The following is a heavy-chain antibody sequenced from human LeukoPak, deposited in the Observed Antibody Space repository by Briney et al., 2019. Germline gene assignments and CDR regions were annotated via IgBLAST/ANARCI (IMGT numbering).Heavy chain of an antibody. V-gene: IGHV4-59*01. CDR1: GGSISSYY. CDR3: ARSGYTSGWYDY. CDR2: IYSSGST. Sequence: PSETLSLNCTVSGGSISSYYWSWIRQTPGKGLEWIGYIYSSGSTNYNPSLKSRVTISVDTSKNQFSLKLNSVTAADTAVYFCARSGYTSGWYDYWGQGTLVTVSS. D-gene: IGHD6-19*01. J-gene: IGHJ4*02.